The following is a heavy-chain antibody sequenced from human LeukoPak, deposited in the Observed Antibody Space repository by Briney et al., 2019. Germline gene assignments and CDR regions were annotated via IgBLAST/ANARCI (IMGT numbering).Heavy chain of an antibody. J-gene: IGHJ4*02. Sequence: ASVKVSCKASGYTFTSYAMHRVRQAPGQRLEWMGWINAGNGNTKYSQKFQGRVTITRDTSASTAYMELSSLRSEDTAVYYCARDLSRCSGGSCYSVGAIGYWGQGTLVTVSS. V-gene: IGHV1-3*01. CDR1: GYTFTSYA. D-gene: IGHD2-15*01. CDR2: INAGNGNT. CDR3: ARDLSRCSGGSCYSVGAIGY.